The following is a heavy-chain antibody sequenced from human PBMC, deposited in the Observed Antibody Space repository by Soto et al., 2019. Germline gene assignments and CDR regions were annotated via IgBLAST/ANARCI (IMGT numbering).Heavy chain of an antibody. CDR3: AKDLRESRIAAAGTDY. CDR1: GFTFSSYA. V-gene: IGHV3-23*01. D-gene: IGHD6-13*01. CDR2: ISGSGGST. J-gene: IGHJ4*02. Sequence: GGSLRLSCAASGFTFSSYAMSWVRQAPGKGLEWVSAISGSGGSTYYADSVKGRFTISRDNSKNTLYLQMNSLRAGDTAVYYCAKDLRESRIAAAGTDYWGQGTLVTVSS.